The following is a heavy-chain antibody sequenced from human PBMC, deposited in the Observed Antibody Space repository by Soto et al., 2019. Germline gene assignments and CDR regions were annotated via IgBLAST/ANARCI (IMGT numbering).Heavy chain of an antibody. V-gene: IGHV1-8*01. J-gene: IGHJ5*02. CDR3: ARIGDLPLWFGELSYWFDP. CDR1: GYTFTSYD. Sequence: ASVKVSCKASGYTFTSYDINWVRQATGQGLEWMGWMNPNSGNTGYAQKFQGRVTMTRNTSISTAYMELSSLRSEDTAVYYCARIGDLPLWFGELSYWFDPWGQGTLVTVSS. CDR2: MNPNSGNT. D-gene: IGHD3-10*01.